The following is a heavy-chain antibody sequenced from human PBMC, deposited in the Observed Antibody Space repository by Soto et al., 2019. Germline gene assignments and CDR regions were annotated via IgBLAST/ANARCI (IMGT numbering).Heavy chain of an antibody. Sequence: LRLSCAASGFTFSSYAMSWVRQAPGKGLEWVSAISGSGGSTYYADSVKGRFTISRDNSKNTLYLQMNSLRAEDTAVYYCAKATIFGVVKSYYYYGMDVWGQGTTVTVSS. J-gene: IGHJ6*02. CDR2: ISGSGGST. D-gene: IGHD3-3*01. V-gene: IGHV3-23*01. CDR1: GFTFSSYA. CDR3: AKATIFGVVKSYYYYGMDV.